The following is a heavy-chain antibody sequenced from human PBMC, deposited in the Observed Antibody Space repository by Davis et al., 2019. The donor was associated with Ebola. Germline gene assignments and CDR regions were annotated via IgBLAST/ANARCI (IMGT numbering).Heavy chain of an antibody. CDR3: ARAKYDFWSGHIDY. V-gene: IGHV3-30*03. CDR1: GFTFSSYG. D-gene: IGHD3-3*01. J-gene: IGHJ4*02. CDR2: ISYDGSNK. Sequence: GESLKISCAASGFTFSSYGMHWVRQAPGKGLEWVAVISYDGSNKYHADSVKGRFTISRDNSKNTLYLQMNSLRAEDTAVYYCARAKYDFWSGHIDYWGQGTLVTVSS.